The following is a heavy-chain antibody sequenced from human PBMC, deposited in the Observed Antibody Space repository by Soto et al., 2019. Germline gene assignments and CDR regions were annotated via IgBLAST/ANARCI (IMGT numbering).Heavy chain of an antibody. CDR2: IYSSGST. J-gene: IGHJ4*02. CDR1: GGSISSYY. V-gene: IGHV4-59*01. D-gene: IGHD2-21*02. Sequence: PSETLSLTCTVSGGSISSYYWSWIRQPPGKGLEWIGYIYSSGSTNYNPSLKSRVTISVDTSKNQFSLKLSSVTAADTAVYYCTTDRKVTEATDWGQGTLVTVSS. CDR3: TTDRKVTEATD.